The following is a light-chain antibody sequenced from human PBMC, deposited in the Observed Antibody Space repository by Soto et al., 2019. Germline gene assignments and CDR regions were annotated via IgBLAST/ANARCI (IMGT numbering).Light chain of an antibody. CDR2: DAS. CDR1: QGISTY. Sequence: DIQLTQSPYFLSASVGDRVTITCRASQGISTYLAWYQQKLGKAPKLLIYDASTLQSGVPSRFSGSRSGTEFTLTISSLQPEDFATYYCQQLNGYLELTFGGGTKVDIK. CDR3: QQLNGYLELT. V-gene: IGKV1-9*01. J-gene: IGKJ4*01.